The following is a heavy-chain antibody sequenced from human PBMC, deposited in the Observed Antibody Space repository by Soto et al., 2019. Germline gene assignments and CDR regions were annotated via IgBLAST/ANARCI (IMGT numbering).Heavy chain of an antibody. CDR3: ARSCIEIDYYYGMDV. Sequence: QVQLVESGGGVVQPGRSLRLSCAASGFTFSSYGMHWVRQAPGKGLEWVAVIWYDGSNKYYADSVKGRFTISRDNSKNTLYLQMNSLRAEDTAVYYCARSCIEIDYYYGMDVWGQGTTVTVSS. CDR2: IWYDGSNK. D-gene: IGHD1-26*01. J-gene: IGHJ6*02. CDR1: GFTFSSYG. V-gene: IGHV3-33*01.